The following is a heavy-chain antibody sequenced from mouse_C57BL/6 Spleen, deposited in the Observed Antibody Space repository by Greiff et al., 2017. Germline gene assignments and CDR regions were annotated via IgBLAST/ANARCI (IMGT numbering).Heavy chain of an antibody. CDR2: INYDGSST. J-gene: IGHJ4*01. V-gene: IGHV5-16*01. Sequence: EVHLVESEGGLVQPGSSMKLSCTASGFTFSDYYMAWVRQVPEKGLEWVANINYDGSSTYYLDSLKSRFILSRDNAKNILYLQMSSLKSEDTATYYCAREADSSYAMDYWGQGTSVTVSS. CDR1: GFTFSDYY. D-gene: IGHD1-1*01. CDR3: AREADSSYAMDY.